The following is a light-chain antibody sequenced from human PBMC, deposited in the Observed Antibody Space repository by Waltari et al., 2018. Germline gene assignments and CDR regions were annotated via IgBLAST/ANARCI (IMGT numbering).Light chain of an antibody. V-gene: IGKV1D-8*01. J-gene: IGKJ2*01. CDR3: QQYLTFPYT. CDR2: AAS. Sequence: VRSMTQSPSFLSASTGDRVTISCRVSQDIGSSLAWYQQKPGKAPDLLIFAASTLKSGVPSRFSGSGSGTDFTLTISRMQSEDCATYYCQQYLTFPYTFGQGTKLEI. CDR1: QDIGSS.